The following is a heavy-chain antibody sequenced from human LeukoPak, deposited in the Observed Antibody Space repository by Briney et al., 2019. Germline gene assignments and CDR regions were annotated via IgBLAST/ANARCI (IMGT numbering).Heavy chain of an antibody. CDR3: ARRPYYYGSGSYEGALDI. CDR2: IIPIFGTA. D-gene: IGHD3-10*01. J-gene: IGHJ3*02. V-gene: IGHV1-69*06. CDR1: GGTFSSYA. Sequence: SVKVFCKASGGTFSSYAISWVRQAPGQGLDRMGGIIPIFGTANYAQNFQGRVTITADKSMSTAYMELSSLRSEDTAVYYCARRPYYYGSGSYEGALDIWGQGTMVIVSS.